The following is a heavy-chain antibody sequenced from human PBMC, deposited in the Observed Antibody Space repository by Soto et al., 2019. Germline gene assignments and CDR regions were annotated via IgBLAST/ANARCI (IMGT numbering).Heavy chain of an antibody. J-gene: IGHJ4*02. Sequence: QVQLQESGPGLVKPSQTLSLTCTVSGGSISSAAYYWSWIPQHPGKGLEWIGYISHSGSTYYTPSLKSRVIISADTSTNQFSVNLTSVTAADTAVYYFAREYTYGSNFFDCWGQGALVTVSS. V-gene: IGHV4-31*03. CDR3: AREYTYGSNFFDC. CDR2: ISHSGST. CDR1: GGSISSAAYY. D-gene: IGHD5-18*01.